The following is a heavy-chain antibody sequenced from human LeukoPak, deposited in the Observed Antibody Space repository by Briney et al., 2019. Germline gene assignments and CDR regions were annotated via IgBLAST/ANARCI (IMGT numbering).Heavy chain of an antibody. V-gene: IGHV4-34*01. CDR1: GGSFSGYY. CDR3: ARAPNYYDSSGYYGAYNWFDP. J-gene: IGHJ5*02. CDR2: INHSGST. Sequence: SETLSLTCAVYGGSFSGYYWSWIRQPPEKGLEWIGEINHSGSTNYNPSLKSRVTISVDTSKNQFSLKLSSVTAADTAVYYCARAPNYYDSSGYYGAYNWFDPWGQGTLVTVSS. D-gene: IGHD3-22*01.